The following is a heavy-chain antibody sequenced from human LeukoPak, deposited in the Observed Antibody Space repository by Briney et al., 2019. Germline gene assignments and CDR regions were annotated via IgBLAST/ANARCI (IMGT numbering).Heavy chain of an antibody. CDR3: ASTDTLWSGYDNWFDP. J-gene: IGHJ5*02. CDR2: ISYDGSNK. V-gene: IGHV3-30*01. Sequence: GGSLRLSCAASGFTFSSYAMHGVRHAPGKGLEWVAVISYDGSNKYYADSVKGRFTISSDNSKSRLYLQMNSRRAKDTAVYYCASTDTLWSGYDNWFDPWGQGTLVTVSS. D-gene: IGHD3-3*01. CDR1: GFTFSSYA.